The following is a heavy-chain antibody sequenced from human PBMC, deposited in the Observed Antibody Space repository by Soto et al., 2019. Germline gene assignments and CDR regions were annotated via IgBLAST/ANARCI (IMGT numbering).Heavy chain of an antibody. V-gene: IGHV3-7*04. J-gene: IGHJ4*01. D-gene: IGHD6-19*01. CDR3: ARVAYGNGWIFDY. CDR1: GFTFSSYW. Sequence: PGGSLRLSCAASGFTFSSYWMSWVRQAPGKGLEWVANIKQDGSDKYYVDSVKGRFTLSRDNAKNSLLLQMNSLRAEDTAIYFCARVAYGNGWIFDYWGRGTLVTVSS. CDR2: IKQDGSDK.